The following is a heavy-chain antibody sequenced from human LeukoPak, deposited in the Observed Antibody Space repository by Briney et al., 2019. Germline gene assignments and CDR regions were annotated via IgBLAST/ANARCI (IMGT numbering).Heavy chain of an antibody. D-gene: IGHD1-26*01. V-gene: IGHV5-51*01. CDR2: IYPGDSDT. Sequence: GESLKISCKGSGYNFAGFWIGWVRQMPGKGLEWMGIIYPGDSDTTYNPSFQGRVTISADKSISTAYLQWNSLKASDTAMYYCARHTRFSGSSFDAFDIWGQGTMVTVSS. J-gene: IGHJ3*02. CDR1: GYNFAGFW. CDR3: ARHTRFSGSSFDAFDI.